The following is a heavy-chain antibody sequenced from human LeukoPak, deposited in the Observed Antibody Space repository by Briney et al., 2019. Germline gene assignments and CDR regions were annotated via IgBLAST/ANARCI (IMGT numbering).Heavy chain of an antibody. V-gene: IGHV1-46*01. J-gene: IGHJ4*02. Sequence: ASVKVSCKASGYTFTSYYMHWVRQAPGQGLEWMGIINPSGGSTSHAQKFQGRVTMTRDTSTSTVYMELSSLRSEDTAVYYCARVAYEYYFDYWGQGTLVTVSS. D-gene: IGHD3-16*01. CDR3: ARVAYEYYFDY. CDR1: GYTFTSYY. CDR2: INPSGGST.